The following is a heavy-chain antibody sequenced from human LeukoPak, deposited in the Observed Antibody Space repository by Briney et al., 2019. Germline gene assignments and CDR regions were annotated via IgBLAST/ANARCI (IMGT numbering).Heavy chain of an antibody. V-gene: IGHV4-4*02. D-gene: IGHD3-10*02. CDR3: ARVFGGAN. CDR2: VHPSEGT. J-gene: IGHJ4*02. Sequence: SETLSLTCAVSGGSVSHSNWWTWVRQSPGKGLEWIGEVHPSEGTNYNPSLKSRVTISLDKSKNQLSLEPNSVTAADTAVYFCARVFGGANWGQGTLVTVSS. CDR1: GGSVSHSNW.